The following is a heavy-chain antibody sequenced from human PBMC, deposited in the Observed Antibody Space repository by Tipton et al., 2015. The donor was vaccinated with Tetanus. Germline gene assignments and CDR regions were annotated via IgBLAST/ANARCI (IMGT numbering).Heavy chain of an antibody. J-gene: IGHJ2*01. D-gene: IGHD4-17*01. CDR1: GFIFSSYP. V-gene: IGHV3-73*01. Sequence: SLRLSCAASGFIFSSYPMHWVRQASGKGLEWVGRIRSKAYSYATSYAASVKGRFTISRDDSKNTAYLQMNTLKTEDTAVYYCTVPYGDYDYWYFDLWGRGTLVTVSS. CDR2: IRSKAYSYAT. CDR3: TVPYGDYDYWYFDL.